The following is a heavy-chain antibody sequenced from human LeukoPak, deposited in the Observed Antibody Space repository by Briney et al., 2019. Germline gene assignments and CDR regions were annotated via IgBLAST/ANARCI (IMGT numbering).Heavy chain of an antibody. CDR2: IIAILGIA. Sequence: SVKVSCKASGGTFSSYAISWVRQAPGQGLEWMGRIIAILGIANYAQKFQGRVTITADKSTSTAYMELSSLRSEDTAVYYCARHSKYYYDSSGSYVGYFQHWGQGTLVTVSS. V-gene: IGHV1-69*04. J-gene: IGHJ1*01. D-gene: IGHD3-22*01. CDR1: GGTFSSYA. CDR3: ARHSKYYYDSSGSYVGYFQH.